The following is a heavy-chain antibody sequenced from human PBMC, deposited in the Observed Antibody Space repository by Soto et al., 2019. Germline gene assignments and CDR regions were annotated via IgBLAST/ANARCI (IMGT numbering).Heavy chain of an antibody. CDR2: IFSSDEK. Sequence: GSGPTLVNPTETLTLTCTVSGFSLSNSRMGVSWIRQPPGKALEWLAHIFSSDEKSYSTSLKRRLTISKDTSKSQVVLTMINVDPVDTATYYCARIRDYYDSSGYLIGYGLDVWGQGTTVTVSS. V-gene: IGHV2-26*01. J-gene: IGHJ6*02. D-gene: IGHD3-22*01. CDR3: ARIRDYYDSSGYLIGYGLDV. CDR1: GFSLSNSRMG.